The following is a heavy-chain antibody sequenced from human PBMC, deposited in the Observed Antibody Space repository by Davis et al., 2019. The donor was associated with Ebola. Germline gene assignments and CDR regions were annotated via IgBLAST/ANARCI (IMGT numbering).Heavy chain of an antibody. CDR1: GFTFSSYG. CDR2: ISYDGSNK. V-gene: IGHV3-30*18. CDR3: AKDWGYQLLWHAFDI. J-gene: IGHJ3*02. D-gene: IGHD2-2*01. Sequence: GESLKISCAASGFTFSSYGMHWVRQAPGKGLEWVAVISYDGSNKYYADSVKGRFTISRDNSKNTLYLQMNSLRAEDTAVYYCAKDWGYQLLWHAFDIWGQGTMVTVSS.